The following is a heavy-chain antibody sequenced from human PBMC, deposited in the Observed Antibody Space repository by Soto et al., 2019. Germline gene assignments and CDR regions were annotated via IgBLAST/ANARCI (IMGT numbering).Heavy chain of an antibody. CDR3: AREYSSGWYNWFDP. V-gene: IGHV3-30-3*01. D-gene: IGHD6-19*01. J-gene: IGHJ5*02. CDR2: ISYDGSNK. CDR1: GFTFSSYA. Sequence: GESLKISCAASGFTFSSYAMHWVRQAPGKGLEWVAVISYDGSNKYYADSVKGRFTISRDNSKNTLYLQMNSLRAEDTAVYYCAREYSSGWYNWFDPWGQGTLVTVSS.